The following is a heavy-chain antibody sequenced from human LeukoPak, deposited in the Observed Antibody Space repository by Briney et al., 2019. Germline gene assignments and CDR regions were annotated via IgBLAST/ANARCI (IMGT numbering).Heavy chain of an antibody. CDR3: ARMVGAGY. CDR2: ISSSSSYI. J-gene: IGHJ4*02. CDR1: GFTFSSYS. Sequence: SRGSLRLSCAASGFTFSSYSMNWVRQAPGKGLEWVSSISSSSSYIYYADPVKGRFTISRDNAKNSLYLQMNSLRAEDTAVYYCARMVGAGYWGQGTLVTVSS. D-gene: IGHD2-8*01. V-gene: IGHV3-21*01.